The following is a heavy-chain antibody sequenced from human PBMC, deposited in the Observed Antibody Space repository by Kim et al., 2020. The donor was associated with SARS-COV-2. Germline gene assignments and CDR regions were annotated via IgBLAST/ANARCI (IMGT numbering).Heavy chain of an antibody. D-gene: IGHD3-10*01. CDR3: AKSERDDVGVFDS. J-gene: IGHJ4*02. Sequence: AESVKGRFTISRDNSNPTVFLQMNSLRPDGTAVYFCAKSERDDVGVFDSWGQGTLVTGSS. V-gene: IGHV3-30*02.